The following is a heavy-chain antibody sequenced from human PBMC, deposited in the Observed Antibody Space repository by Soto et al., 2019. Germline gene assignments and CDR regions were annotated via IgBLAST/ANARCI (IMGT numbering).Heavy chain of an antibody. CDR3: ARDDPFDF. CDR2: ISGSGHTI. CDR1: GFTFSGYA. V-gene: IGHV3-23*01. Sequence: GGSLRLSCRTSGFTFSGYAMTRVRQAPGKGLQWVAAISGSGHTIWYTDSVTGRFTISRDNSKYTLYLQMDSLRHEDSAVYFCARDDPFDFWGQGTQVTSPQ. J-gene: IGHJ4*02.